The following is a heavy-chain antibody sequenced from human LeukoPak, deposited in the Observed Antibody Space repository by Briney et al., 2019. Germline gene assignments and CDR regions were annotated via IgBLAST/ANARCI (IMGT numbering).Heavy chain of an antibody. J-gene: IGHJ4*02. CDR1: GFTFSSYA. CDR3: AKEAAAYYGSGSYVFDY. D-gene: IGHD3-10*01. V-gene: IGHV3-23*01. Sequence: GGSLRLSCAASGFTFSSYAMSWVRQAPGKGLEWVSAISGSGGSTYYADSVKGRFTISRDNSKNTLYLQMNSLRAEDTAVYYCAKEAAAYYGSGSYVFDYWGQGTLVTVSS. CDR2: ISGSGGST.